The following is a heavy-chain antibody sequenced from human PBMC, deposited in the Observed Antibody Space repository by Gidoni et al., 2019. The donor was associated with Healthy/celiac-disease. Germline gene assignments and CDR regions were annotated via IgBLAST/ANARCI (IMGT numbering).Heavy chain of an antibody. V-gene: IGHV4-39*07. J-gene: IGHJ4*02. Sequence: IRQPPGKGLEWIGSIYYSGSTYYNPSLKSRVTISVDTSKNQFSLKLSSVTAADTAVYYCARIPVVARSQYYFDYWGQGTLVTVSS. D-gene: IGHD2-15*01. CDR3: ARIPVVARSQYYFDY. CDR2: IYYSGST.